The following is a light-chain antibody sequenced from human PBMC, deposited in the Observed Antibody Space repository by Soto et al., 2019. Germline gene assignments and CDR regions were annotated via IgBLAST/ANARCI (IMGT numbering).Light chain of an antibody. CDR1: TGTVTSGHY. CDR2: DIS. V-gene: IGLV7-46*01. Sequence: QAVVTQEPSLTVSPGGTVTLTCGSSTGTVTSGHYPYWFQLKPGQAPRTLLYDISNKHSWTPARFSGSLLGGKAALTLSGAQPEDEADYYCLLSYSGPSIFGGGTKLTVL. CDR3: LLSYSGPSI. J-gene: IGLJ7*01.